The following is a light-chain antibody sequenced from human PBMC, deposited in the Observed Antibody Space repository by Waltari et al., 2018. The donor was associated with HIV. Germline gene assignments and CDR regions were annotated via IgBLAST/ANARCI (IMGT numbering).Light chain of an antibody. CDR2: INSDGSH. CDR3: QTWDTGIVL. Sequence: QLVVTQSPSASASLGASVKLTCTLSRWHTKYAIAWHQQQPGKGPRVLMKINSDGSHRKGDGIPDRFSGSSSGTDRYLTISSLQSEDEAVYYCQTWDTGIVLFGGGTEVTV. CDR1: RWHTKYA. J-gene: IGLJ2*01. V-gene: IGLV4-69*01.